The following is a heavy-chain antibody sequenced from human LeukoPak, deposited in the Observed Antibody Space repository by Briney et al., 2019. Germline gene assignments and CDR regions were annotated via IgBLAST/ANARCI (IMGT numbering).Heavy chain of an antibody. V-gene: IGHV4-34*01. D-gene: IGHD2-15*01. Sequence: SETLSLTCAVYGGSFSSYYWSWIRQPPGKGLEWIGEINHSGSTNYNPSLKSRVTISVDTSKNQFSLKLSSVTAADTAVYYCAGLPIVVVVAATLFDPWGQGTLVTVSS. J-gene: IGHJ5*02. CDR1: GGSFSSYY. CDR3: AGLPIVVVVAATLFDP. CDR2: INHSGST.